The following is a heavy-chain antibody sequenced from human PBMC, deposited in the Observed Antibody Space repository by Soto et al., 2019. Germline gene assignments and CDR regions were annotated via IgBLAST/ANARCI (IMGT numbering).Heavy chain of an antibody. CDR1: GYTFTSYA. Sequence: GASVKVSCKAFGYTFTSYAMHWVRQAPGQKLERIGWINAGNGNTKYSQKFQGRVTITRDTSASTAYMELSSLRSEDTAVYYCARELGYCSSTSCYGADYYYYGMDVWGQGTTVTVSS. J-gene: IGHJ6*02. CDR2: INAGNGNT. V-gene: IGHV1-3*01. D-gene: IGHD2-2*01. CDR3: ARELGYCSSTSCYGADYYYYGMDV.